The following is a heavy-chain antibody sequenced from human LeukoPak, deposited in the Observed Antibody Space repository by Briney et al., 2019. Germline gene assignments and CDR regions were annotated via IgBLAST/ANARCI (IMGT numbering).Heavy chain of an antibody. D-gene: IGHD5-12*01. Sequence: SETLSLTCAVYGGSFSGYYWSWIRHPPGKGLEWIGEINHSGSTNYNPSLKSRVTISVDTSKNQFSLKLSSVTAADTAMYYCAKSRGYGLIDYWGQGTLVTVSS. J-gene: IGHJ4*02. V-gene: IGHV4-34*01. CDR1: GGSFSGYY. CDR3: AKSRGYGLIDY. CDR2: INHSGST.